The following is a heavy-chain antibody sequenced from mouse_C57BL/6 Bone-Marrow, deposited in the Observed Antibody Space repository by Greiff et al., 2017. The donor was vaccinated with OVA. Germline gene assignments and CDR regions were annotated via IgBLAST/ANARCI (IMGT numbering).Heavy chain of an antibody. CDR3: ASFYYYGSRHFDY. CDR1: GYTFTSYW. V-gene: IGHV1-52*01. J-gene: IGHJ2*01. D-gene: IGHD1-1*01. CDR2: IDPSDSET. Sequence: QVQLKQPGAELVRPGSSVKLSCKASGYTFTSYWMHWVKQRPIQGLEWIGNIDPSDSETHYNQKFKDKATLTVDKSSSTAYMQLSSLTSEDSAVYYCASFYYYGSRHFDYWGQGTTLTVSS.